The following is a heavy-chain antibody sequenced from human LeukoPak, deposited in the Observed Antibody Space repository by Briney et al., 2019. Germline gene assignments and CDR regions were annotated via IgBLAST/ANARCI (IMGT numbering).Heavy chain of an antibody. J-gene: IGHJ4*02. CDR3: ARDRRIAVAGKEGYFDY. D-gene: IGHD6-19*01. CDR2: ISYDGSNK. Sequence: GGSLRLSCAASGFTFSSYAMHWVRQAPGKGLEWVAVISYDGSNKYYADSVKGRFTISRDNSKNTLYLQMNSLGAEDTAVYYCARDRRIAVAGKEGYFDYWGQGTLVTVSS. CDR1: GFTFSSYA. V-gene: IGHV3-30-3*01.